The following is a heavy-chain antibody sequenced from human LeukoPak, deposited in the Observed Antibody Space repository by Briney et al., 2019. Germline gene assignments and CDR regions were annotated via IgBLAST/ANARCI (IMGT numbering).Heavy chain of an antibody. J-gene: IGHJ4*02. D-gene: IGHD3-16*02. CDR1: GFTFSSYA. CDR3: AKGSSYDYVWGSYRLPFDY. CDR2: ISGSGGST. V-gene: IGHV3-23*01. Sequence: PGGSLRLSCAASGFTFSSYAMSWVRQAPGKGLEWVSAISGSGGSTYYADSVKGRFTISRDNSKNTLYLQMNSLRAEDTAVYYCAKGSSYDYVWGSYRLPFDYWGQGTLVTVSS.